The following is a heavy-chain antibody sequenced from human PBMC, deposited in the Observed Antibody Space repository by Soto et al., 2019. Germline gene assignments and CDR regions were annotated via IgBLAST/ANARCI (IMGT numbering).Heavy chain of an antibody. CDR2: IIPILGIA. CDR1: GGTFSSYT. Sequence: QVQLVQSGAEVKKPGSSVKVSCKASGGTFSSYTISWVRQAPGQGLEWMGRIIPILGIANYAQKFQGRVTITADESTSTAYMELSSLRSEDTAVYYCARELCSGGSCYSDPTPQYFDYWGQGTLVTVSS. V-gene: IGHV1-69*08. J-gene: IGHJ4*02. CDR3: ARELCSGGSCYSDPTPQYFDY. D-gene: IGHD2-15*01.